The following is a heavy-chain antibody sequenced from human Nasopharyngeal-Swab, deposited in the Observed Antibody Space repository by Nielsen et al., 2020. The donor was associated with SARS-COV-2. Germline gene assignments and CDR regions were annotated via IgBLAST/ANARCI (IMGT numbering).Heavy chain of an antibody. J-gene: IGHJ5*02. CDR2: MSPNSGNT. Sequence: ASVKVSCKASGYTFINHDINWVRQSTGQGLEWMGWMSPNSGNTGYAQKFQGRVTMTRNTSPSTAYLELSSLRSEDTAVYYCARGGSSLGANLEDPWGQGTLVIVSS. D-gene: IGHD3-10*01. CDR3: ARGGSSLGANLEDP. V-gene: IGHV1-8*01. CDR1: GYTFINHD.